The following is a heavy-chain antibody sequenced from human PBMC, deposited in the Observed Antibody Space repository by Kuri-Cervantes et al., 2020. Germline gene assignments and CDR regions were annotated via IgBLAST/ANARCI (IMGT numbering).Heavy chain of an antibody. CDR3: ATILTGEGMDV. D-gene: IGHD3-16*01. CDR1: GFTFSSYW. CDR2: IKQDGSEK. Sequence: GGSLRLSCAASGFTFSSYWMSWARQAPGKGLEWVANIKQDGSEKYYVDSVKGRFTISRDNAKNSLYLQMNSLRAEDTAVYYCATILTGEGMDVWGQGTTVTVSS. V-gene: IGHV3-7*01. J-gene: IGHJ6*02.